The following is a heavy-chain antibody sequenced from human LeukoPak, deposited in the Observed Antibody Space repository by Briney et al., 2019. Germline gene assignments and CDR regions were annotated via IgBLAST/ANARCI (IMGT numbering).Heavy chain of an antibody. D-gene: IGHD2-2*01. CDR1: GFTFSSYA. Sequence: GGSLRLSCAASGFTFSSYAMSWVRQAPGKGLEWVSAISGSGGSTYYADSVKGRFTISRDNSKNTLYLQMNSLRAEDTAVYYCAKLPDIVVVPAASRFDPWGQGTLVTVSS. J-gene: IGHJ5*02. CDR3: AKLPDIVVVPAASRFDP. V-gene: IGHV3-23*01. CDR2: ISGSGGST.